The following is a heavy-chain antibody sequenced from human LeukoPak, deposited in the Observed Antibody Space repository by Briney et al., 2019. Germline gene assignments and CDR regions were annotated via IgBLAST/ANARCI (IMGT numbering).Heavy chain of an antibody. D-gene: IGHD3-10*01. V-gene: IGHV3-30-3*01. CDR3: AREGYYGSGSPPSLYFDY. CDR2: TSSDLNVK. J-gene: IGHJ4*02. Sequence: GGSLRLSCAASGFTFRNYVIHWVRQAPGKGLEWVAVTSSDLNVKLYADSVKGRFTISRDNSRSTLYLQMNSLRPENTAIYYCAREGYYGSGSPPSLYFDYWGQGTLVTVSS. CDR1: GFTFRNYV.